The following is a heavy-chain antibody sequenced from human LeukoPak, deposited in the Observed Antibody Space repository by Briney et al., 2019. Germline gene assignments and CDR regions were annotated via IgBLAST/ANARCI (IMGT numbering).Heavy chain of an antibody. CDR1: GYTFTGYY. J-gene: IGHJ4*02. D-gene: IGHD3-22*01. Sequence: ASVKVSCKASGYTFTGYYMHWVRQAPGQRLEWMGWINPNSRGTNYAQKFQGRVTMTRDTSISTAYMELSRLRSDDTAVYYCARARITLNYYDSSGYPYYYFDYWGQGTLVTVSS. CDR2: INPNSRGT. V-gene: IGHV1-2*02. CDR3: ARARITLNYYDSSGYPYYYFDY.